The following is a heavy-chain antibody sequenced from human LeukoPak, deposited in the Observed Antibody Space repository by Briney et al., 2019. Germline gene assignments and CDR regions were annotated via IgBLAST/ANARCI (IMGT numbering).Heavy chain of an antibody. J-gene: IGHJ5*02. CDR2: ISSSGSTI. V-gene: IGHV3-48*03. CDR3: AKDIHIGHGSGWPES. Sequence: PGGSLRLSCAASGFTFSSYEMNWVRQAPGKGLEWVSYISSSGSTIYYAGSVKGRFTISRDNSKNSLYLQMNSLGAEDTALYYCAKDIHIGHGSGWPESWGQGTLVTVSS. CDR1: GFTFSSYE. D-gene: IGHD6-19*01.